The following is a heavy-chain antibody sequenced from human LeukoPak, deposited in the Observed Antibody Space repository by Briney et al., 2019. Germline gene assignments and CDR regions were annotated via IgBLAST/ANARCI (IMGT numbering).Heavy chain of an antibody. D-gene: IGHD5-24*01. CDR2: IYYRGST. V-gene: IGHV4-59*01. J-gene: IGHJ4*02. CDR3: ARVVEDGYSDY. Sequence: PSETLSLTCTVSSGSISDYYWSWIRQPPEKGLEWIGYIYYRGSTQYNPSLKSRVTISVDRSKNQYSLKPNSVTAADTAVYYCARVVEDGYSDYWGQGTLVTVSS. CDR1: SGSISDYY.